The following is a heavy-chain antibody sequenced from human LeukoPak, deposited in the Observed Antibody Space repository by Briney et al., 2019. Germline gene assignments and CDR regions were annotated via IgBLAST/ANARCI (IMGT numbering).Heavy chain of an antibody. V-gene: IGHV1-24*01. CDR2: FDPEDGET. CDR1: GYTLTELS. D-gene: IGHD3-9*01. J-gene: IGHJ3*02. Sequence: ASVKVSCKVSGYTLTELSMHWVRQAPGKGLEWMGGFDPEDGETIYAQKFQGRVTMTEDTSTDTAYMELSSLRSEDMAVYYCATESEAYDILTGRFGAFDIWGQGTMVTVSS. CDR3: ATESEAYDILTGRFGAFDI.